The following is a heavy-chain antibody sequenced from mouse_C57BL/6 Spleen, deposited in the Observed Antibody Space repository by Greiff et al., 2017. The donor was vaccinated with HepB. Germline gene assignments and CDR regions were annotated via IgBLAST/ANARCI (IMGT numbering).Heavy chain of an antibody. CDR3: ARGSAQATD. J-gene: IGHJ3*01. Sequence: VQLQQSGPELVKPGASVKISCKASGYTFTDYYMNWVKQSHGKSLEWIGDINPNNGGTSYNQKFKGKATLTVDKSSSTAYMELRSLTSEDSAVYYCARGSAQATDWGQGTLVTVSA. CDR1: GYTFTDYY. V-gene: IGHV1-26*01. CDR2: INPNNGGT. D-gene: IGHD3-2*02.